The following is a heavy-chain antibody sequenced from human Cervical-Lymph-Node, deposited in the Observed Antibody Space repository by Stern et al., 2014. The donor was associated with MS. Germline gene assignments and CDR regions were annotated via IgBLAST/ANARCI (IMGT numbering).Heavy chain of an antibody. J-gene: IGHJ4*02. V-gene: IGHV3-43*01. CDR1: GFTFDDYP. D-gene: IGHD5-18*01. CDR2: ISWNGETT. CDR3: VRGTYIYGDH. Sequence: VQLVESGGVVVQPGGSLRLSCGASGFTFDDYPMHWVRQSPEKGLEWVSLISWNGETTDYVDSVKGRFIISRDNSNKSLYLQMNSLRIEDTALYYCVRGTYIYGDHWGQGTLVTVSS.